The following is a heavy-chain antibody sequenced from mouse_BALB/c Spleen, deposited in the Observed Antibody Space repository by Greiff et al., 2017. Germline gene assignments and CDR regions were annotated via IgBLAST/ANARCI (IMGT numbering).Heavy chain of an antibody. V-gene: IGHV1S81*02. CDR2: INPSNGGT. Sequence: VQLQQSGAELVKPGASVKLSCKASGYTFTSYYMYWVKQRPGQGLEWIGEINPSNGGTNFNEKFKSKATLTVDKSSSTAYMQLSSLTSEDSAVYYCTRGEIYYRYDGWYFDVWGAGTTVTVSS. CDR1: GYTFTSYY. CDR3: TRGEIYYRYDGWYFDV. D-gene: IGHD2-14*01. J-gene: IGHJ1*01.